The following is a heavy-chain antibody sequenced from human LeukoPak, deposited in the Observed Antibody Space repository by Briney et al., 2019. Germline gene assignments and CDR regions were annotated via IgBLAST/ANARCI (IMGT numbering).Heavy chain of an antibody. V-gene: IGHV3-23*01. J-gene: IGHJ4*02. Sequence: VGSLRLSPAASRVTFSIYTMSCGREAPGERLERVSAIRGSGGRTYYADSVRGRFTISRDNRKTILFLKIRRLRAEETAANYVAKRPSESCANDGCYFDSWGQGTLVTVSP. CDR3: AKRPSESCANDGCYFDS. D-gene: IGHD2-8*01. CDR2: IRGSGGRT. CDR1: RVTFSIYT.